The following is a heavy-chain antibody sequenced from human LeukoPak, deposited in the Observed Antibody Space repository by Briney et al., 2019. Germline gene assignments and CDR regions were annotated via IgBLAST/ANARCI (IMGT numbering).Heavy chain of an antibody. V-gene: IGHV3-21*01. CDR3: TRDMQGSRLYLVGSQND. CDR1: GFTFSSYS. CDR2: IGTSTSYI. D-gene: IGHD1-26*01. Sequence: KTGGSLRLSCAASGFTFSSYSMNWVRQAPGKGLEWVSSIGTSTSYIYYADSVKGRFTISRDNAKNSLYLEMNSLRAEDSALYYCTRDMQGSRLYLVGSQNDWGQGTLVTVSS. J-gene: IGHJ4*02.